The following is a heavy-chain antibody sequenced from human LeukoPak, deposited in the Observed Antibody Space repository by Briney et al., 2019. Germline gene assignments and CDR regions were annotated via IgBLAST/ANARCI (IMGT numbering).Heavy chain of an antibody. CDR3: ARVSRSEADY. J-gene: IGHJ4*02. CDR2: ISSGGSTI. Sequence: GRSLRLSCAASGFTFSDYYMSWIRQAPGRGLEWVSYISSGGSTIYYADPVKGRFTISRDNAKNSLYLQMNSLRAEDTAVYDCARVSRSEADYWGQGTLVTVSS. V-gene: IGHV3-11*01. D-gene: IGHD6-25*01. CDR1: GFTFSDYY.